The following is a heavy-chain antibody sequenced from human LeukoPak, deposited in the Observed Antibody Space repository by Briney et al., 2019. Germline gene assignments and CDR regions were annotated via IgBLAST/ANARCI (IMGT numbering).Heavy chain of an antibody. CDR3: AKALTSGWYLDAFNI. Sequence: GGSLRLSCAASGFTFSSYGMHWVRQAPGKGLEWVAVIWYDGSNKYYADSVKGRFTISRDNSKNTLFLEMNSLRAEDTAVYYCAKALTSGWYLDAFNIWGQGTMVTVSS. D-gene: IGHD6-19*01. CDR1: GFTFSSYG. CDR2: IWYDGSNK. J-gene: IGHJ3*02. V-gene: IGHV3-30*02.